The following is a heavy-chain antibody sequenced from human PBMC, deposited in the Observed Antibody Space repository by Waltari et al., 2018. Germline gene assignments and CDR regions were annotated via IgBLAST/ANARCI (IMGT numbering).Heavy chain of an antibody. CDR3: AKGLRRGSNWYFDL. CDR2: IQSDGSSR. CDR1: GFLLGGCG. J-gene: IGHJ2*01. Sequence: QVQLVVSGGGVVQPGGSLTLPCAASGFLLGGCGMHWVRQAPGKGLEWVAFIQSDGSSRYYADSVKGRFAISRDSSKNIMSLQMNSLRDEDTAVYHCAKGLRRGSNWYFDLWGRGTLVTVSS. V-gene: IGHV3-30*02. D-gene: IGHD3-10*01.